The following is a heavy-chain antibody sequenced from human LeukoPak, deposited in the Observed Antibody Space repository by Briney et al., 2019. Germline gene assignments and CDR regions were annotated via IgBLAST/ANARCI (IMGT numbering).Heavy chain of an antibody. J-gene: IGHJ4*02. V-gene: IGHV3-23*01. CDR3: TKEAGAAGATWNIDS. D-gene: IGHD1/OR15-1a*01. Sequence: GGTLRLSCAASGSTFSNYGMAWVRPVPGKGLEWVSAISASASSTYYTDSVKGRFTISRDNSKNTLYLQMSSLRAEDTAVYYCTKEAGAAGATWNIDSWGQGTLVTVSS. CDR2: ISASASST. CDR1: GSTFSNYG.